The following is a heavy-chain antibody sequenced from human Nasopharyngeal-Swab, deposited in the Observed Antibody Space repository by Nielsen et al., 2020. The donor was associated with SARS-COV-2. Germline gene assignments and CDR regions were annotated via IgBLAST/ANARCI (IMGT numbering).Heavy chain of an antibody. Sequence: GESLKISCAASGFTFSPFWMTWVRQAPGKGLEWVARIDMRGRTTTHADSVKGRFTISRDNAKNTLSLQMNSLTPADTAVYFCVRGPVEGATGYFQFWGQGTLVTVSS. V-gene: IGHV3-74*03. CDR3: VRGPVEGATGYFQF. D-gene: IGHD1-26*01. CDR2: IDMRGRTT. J-gene: IGHJ1*01. CDR1: GFTFSPFW.